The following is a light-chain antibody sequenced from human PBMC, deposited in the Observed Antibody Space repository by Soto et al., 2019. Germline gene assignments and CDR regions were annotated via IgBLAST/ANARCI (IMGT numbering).Light chain of an antibody. J-gene: IGKJ5*01. CDR3: QQYHNWLPIT. V-gene: IGKV3-15*01. Sequence: EIGMTQSPAALSASPWERATQSRSGSQSIRTDLAWYQQKPGQAPRLLLYGASTRAAGVPTRFSGSGSGSDFTLTITTLQSEDSAVYYCQQYHNWLPITFGQGTRLEIK. CDR2: GAS. CDR1: QSIRTD.